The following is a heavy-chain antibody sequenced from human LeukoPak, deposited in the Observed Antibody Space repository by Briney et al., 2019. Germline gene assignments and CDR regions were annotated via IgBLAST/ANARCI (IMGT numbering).Heavy chain of an antibody. Sequence: PSETLSLTCTVSGGSISIFYWSWIRKSPGKGQERIGYISDTGSTNYNPSLKSRVTISVDTSKNQFSLKLSSVTAADTAVYYCAGRLWRRDGYNLSAFDIWGQGTMVTVSS. CDR2: ISDTGST. J-gene: IGHJ3*02. V-gene: IGHV4-59*01. D-gene: IGHD5-24*01. CDR1: GGSISIFY. CDR3: AGRLWRRDGYNLSAFDI.